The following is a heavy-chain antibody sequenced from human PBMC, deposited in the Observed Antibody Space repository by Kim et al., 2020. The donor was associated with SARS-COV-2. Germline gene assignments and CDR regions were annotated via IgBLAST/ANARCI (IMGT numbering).Heavy chain of an antibody. Sequence: GESLKISCKGSGYSFTSYWISWVRQMPGKGLEWMGRIDPSDSYTNYSPSFQGHVTISADKSISTAYLQWSSLKASDTAMYYCARSLPIVVVPAAMRDYWGQGTLVTVSS. CDR2: IDPSDSYT. J-gene: IGHJ4*02. CDR1: GYSFTSYW. CDR3: ARSLPIVVVPAAMRDY. D-gene: IGHD2-2*01. V-gene: IGHV5-10-1*01.